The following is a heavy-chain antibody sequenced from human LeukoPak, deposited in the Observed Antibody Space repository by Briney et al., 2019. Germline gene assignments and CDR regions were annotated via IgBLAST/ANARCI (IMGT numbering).Heavy chain of an antibody. Sequence: MTSETLSLTCTVSGGSISSYYWSWIRQPPGKGLEWIGYIYYSGSTNYNPSLKSRVTISVDTSKNQFSLKLSSVTAADTAVYYCARARYDSSGYRFDYWGQGTLVTVSS. CDR2: IYYSGST. D-gene: IGHD3-22*01. V-gene: IGHV4-59*01. J-gene: IGHJ4*02. CDR3: ARARYDSSGYRFDY. CDR1: GGSISSYY.